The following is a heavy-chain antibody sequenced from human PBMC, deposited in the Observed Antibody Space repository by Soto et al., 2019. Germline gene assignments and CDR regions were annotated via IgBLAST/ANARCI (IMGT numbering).Heavy chain of an antibody. CDR2: IYPGDSET. Sequence: PGESLKISCNGAGYTFTNYWIGWVRRMPGKGLEWMGIIYPGDSETRYSPSFQGQVTMSADKSISTAYLQWSSLKASDSAMYYCARKYYYGAGTIDYWGQGTLVTVSS. CDR1: GYTFTNYW. D-gene: IGHD3-10*01. J-gene: IGHJ4*02. CDR3: ARKYYYGAGTIDY. V-gene: IGHV5-51*01.